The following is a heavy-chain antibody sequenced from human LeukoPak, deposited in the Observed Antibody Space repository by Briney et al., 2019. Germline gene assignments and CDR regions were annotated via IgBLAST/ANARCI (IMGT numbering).Heavy chain of an antibody. J-gene: IGHJ6*03. CDR3: AKWAVTNYYYYMDV. Sequence: GGSLRLSCAASGFTVSSYGMHWVRQAPGKGLEWVAVISYDGSNKYYADSVKGRFTISRDNSKNTLYLQMNSLRAEDTAVYYCAKWAVTNYYYYMDVWGKGTTVTVSS. CDR2: ISYDGSNK. CDR1: GFTVSSYG. D-gene: IGHD4-11*01. V-gene: IGHV3-30*18.